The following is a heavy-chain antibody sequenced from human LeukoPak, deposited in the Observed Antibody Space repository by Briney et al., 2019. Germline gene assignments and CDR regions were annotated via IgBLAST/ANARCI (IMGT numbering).Heavy chain of an antibody. V-gene: IGHV3-53*01. CDR1: GFTVSSNF. CDR3: AKLSSSWYRRDY. CDR2: LYTGGST. J-gene: IGHJ4*02. Sequence: GGSLRLSCAASGFTVSSNFMSWFRQAPEKGLEWVSVLYTGGSTHYADSVKGRFTISRDNSKNTLYLQMNSLRAEDTAVYYCAKLSSSWYRRDYWGQGTLVTVSS. D-gene: IGHD6-13*01.